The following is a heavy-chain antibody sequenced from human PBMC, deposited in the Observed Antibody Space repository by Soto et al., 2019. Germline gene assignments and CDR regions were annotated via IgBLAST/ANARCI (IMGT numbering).Heavy chain of an antibody. D-gene: IGHD3-22*01. CDR1: GFTFSSYS. CDR3: ASGIYYYDSSGYAY. CDR2: ISSSSSSTI. V-gene: IGHV3-48*02. Sequence: GGSLRLSCAASGFTFSSYSMNWVRQAPGKGLEWVSYISSSSSSTIYYADSVKGRFTISRDNAKNSLYLQMNSLRDEDTAVYYCASGIYYYDSSGYAYWGQGTLVTVSS. J-gene: IGHJ4*02.